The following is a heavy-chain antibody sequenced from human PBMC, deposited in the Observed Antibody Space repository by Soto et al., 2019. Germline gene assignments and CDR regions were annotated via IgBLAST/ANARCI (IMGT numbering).Heavy chain of an antibody. CDR2: VTNSGPI. CDR3: ARRNGDHPRIYHFDY. V-gene: IGHV4-59*01. J-gene: IGHJ4*02. D-gene: IGHD3-16*02. Sequence: SETLSLTCSVSGDSINSDNWSWIRQSPGKGLEWIGHVTNSGPIDSNPSLKGRVTISVDTSKNQFFLTLNSVTSADTAIYYCARRNGDHPRIYHFDYWGQGALVTVSS. CDR1: GDSINSDN.